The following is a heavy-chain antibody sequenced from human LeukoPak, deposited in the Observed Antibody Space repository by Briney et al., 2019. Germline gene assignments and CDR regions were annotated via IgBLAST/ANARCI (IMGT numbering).Heavy chain of an antibody. J-gene: IGHJ4*02. CDR1: GFTFSDYT. V-gene: IGHV3-30-3*01. CDR2: ISYDGTNM. CDR3: ARDRAKVIATLME. D-gene: IGHD2-21*01. Sequence: GGSLRLSCAASGFTFSDYTIHWVRQAPGKGLEWVALISYDGTNMYYADSVKGRFTISRDNSWNTLYLQMNSLRAGDTAVYYYARDRAKVIATLMEWGQGTLVTVSS.